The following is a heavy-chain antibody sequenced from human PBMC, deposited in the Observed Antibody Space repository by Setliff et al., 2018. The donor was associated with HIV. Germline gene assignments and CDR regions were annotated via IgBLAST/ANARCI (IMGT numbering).Heavy chain of an antibody. D-gene: IGHD5-12*01. CDR1: GYSISSSYW. CDR3: ARPSAGGGYNYWYFDL. J-gene: IGHJ2*01. CDR2: IYKGGST. V-gene: IGHV4-28*01. Sequence: SETLSLTCVVSGYSISSSYWWGWIRQPPGKGLEWIGWIGYIYKGGSTYYNPSLKSRVTMSEDTSKNQFSLKLSSVTAADTAVYYCARPSAGGGYNYWYFDLWGRGTLVTVS.